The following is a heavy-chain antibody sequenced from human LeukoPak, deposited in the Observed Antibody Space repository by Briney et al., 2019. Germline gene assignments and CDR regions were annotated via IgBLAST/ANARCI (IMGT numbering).Heavy chain of an antibody. CDR2: IYYSGYT. Sequence: SETLSLTCTVSGASINSGGFFWSWIRQHPGKGLEWIGHIYYSGYTYYNPSLTSRLAISLDTSKTQFSLRLSSVTAADTALYYCARVPGVTTGHTFDIWGQGIMVTVSS. CDR1: GASINSGGFF. CDR3: ARVPGVTTGHTFDI. D-gene: IGHD4-17*01. J-gene: IGHJ3*02. V-gene: IGHV4-31*03.